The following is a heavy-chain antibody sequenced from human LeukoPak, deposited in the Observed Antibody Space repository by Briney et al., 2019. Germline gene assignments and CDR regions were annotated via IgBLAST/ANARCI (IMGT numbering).Heavy chain of an antibody. V-gene: IGHV4-30-4*08. Sequence: TQTLSLTCTVSGGSISSGDYYWSWIRQPPGKGLEWIGYIYYSGSTYCNPSLKSRVTISVDTSKNQFSLKLSSVTAADTAVAYCAGARTGTTPHYYYYYYMDVWGKGTTVTVS. CDR1: GGSISSGDYY. J-gene: IGHJ6*03. CDR2: IYYSGST. D-gene: IGHD1-7*01. CDR3: AGARTGTTPHYYYYYYMDV.